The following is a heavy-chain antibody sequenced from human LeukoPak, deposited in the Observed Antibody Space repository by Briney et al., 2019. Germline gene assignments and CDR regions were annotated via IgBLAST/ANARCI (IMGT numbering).Heavy chain of an antibody. J-gene: IGHJ4*02. CDR2: ISYSGST. CDR3: ARSYDHVWGSYRAFDY. Sequence: KPSETLSLTCTVSGGSISSYYWSWIRQPPGKGLEWLGYISYSGSTNYNPSLKSRVTISVDTSKNQFSLKLSSVTAADTAMYYCARSYDHVWGSYRAFDYWGQGTLVTVSS. V-gene: IGHV4-59*01. D-gene: IGHD3-16*02. CDR1: GGSISSYY.